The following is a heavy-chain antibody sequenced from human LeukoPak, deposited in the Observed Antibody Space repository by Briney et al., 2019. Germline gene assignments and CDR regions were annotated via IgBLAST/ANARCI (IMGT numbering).Heavy chain of an antibody. CDR1: GYTFTSYY. V-gene: IGHV1-46*01. CDR2: INPSGGST. Sequence: RRASVKVSCKASGYTFTSYYMHWVRQAPGQGLEWMGIINPSGGSTSYAQKFQGRVTMTRDTSTSTVYMELSSLRSEDTAVYYCAREPPSAYSSDWNPNYYFDYWGQGTLVTVSS. D-gene: IGHD6-19*01. CDR3: AREPPSAYSSDWNPNYYFDY. J-gene: IGHJ4*02.